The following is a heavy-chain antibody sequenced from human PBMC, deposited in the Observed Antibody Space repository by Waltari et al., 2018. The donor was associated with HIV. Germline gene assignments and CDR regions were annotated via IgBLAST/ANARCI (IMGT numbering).Heavy chain of an antibody. CDR3: ARRHSTTSHPGGAGYFDH. V-gene: IGHV4-39*02. CDR1: GGSINTDSYY. D-gene: IGHD4-17*01. Sequence: LQLQESGPGLVKPSETLSLTCAVSGGSINTDSYYWVWIRQPPGKGLGWMWSIYYSGSTFNNPSLRGRVTISVDTSKNRFSLKLSSVTAADTAVYYCARRHSTTSHPGGAGYFDHWGQGTLVTVSS. J-gene: IGHJ4*02. CDR2: IYYSGST.